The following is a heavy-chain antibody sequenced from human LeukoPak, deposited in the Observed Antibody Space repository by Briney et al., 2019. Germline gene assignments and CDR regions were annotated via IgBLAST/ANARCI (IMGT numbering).Heavy chain of an antibody. J-gene: IGHJ6*02. D-gene: IGHD4-23*01. V-gene: IGHV4-34*01. CDR3: ARGGSGGNSYYYYGMDV. Sequence: SETLSLTCAVYGGSFSGYYWSWIRQPPGKGLEWIGEINHSGSTNYNPSLKSRVTISVDTSKNQFSLKLSSVTAADTAVYYCARGGSGGNSYYYYGMDVWGQGTTVTVSS. CDR2: INHSGST. CDR1: GGSFSGYY.